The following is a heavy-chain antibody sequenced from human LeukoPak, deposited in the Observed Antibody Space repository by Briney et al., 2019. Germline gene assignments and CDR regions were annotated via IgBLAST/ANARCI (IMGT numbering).Heavy chain of an antibody. CDR1: GGSISSGDYY. CDR3: ARLRGFGEPHNDWFDP. V-gene: IGHV4-30-4*08. CDR2: IYYSGST. D-gene: IGHD3-10*01. J-gene: IGHJ5*02. Sequence: PSETLSLTCTVSGGSISSGDYYWSWIRQPPGKGLEWIGYIYYSGSTYYNPSLKSRVTISVDTSKNQFSLKLSSVTAADTAVYYCARLRGFGEPHNDWFDPWGQGTLVTVSS.